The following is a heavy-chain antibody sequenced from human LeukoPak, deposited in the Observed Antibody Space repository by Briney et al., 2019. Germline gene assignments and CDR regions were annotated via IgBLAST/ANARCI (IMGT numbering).Heavy chain of an antibody. Sequence: SETLSLTCAVSGGSISSGGYSWSWIRQPPGKGLEWIGYIDHSGSTYYNPSLKSRVTISVDRSKNQFSLKLSSVTAADTAVYYCARDGNSYGPDFDYWGQGTLVTVSS. CDR2: IDHSGST. V-gene: IGHV4-30-2*01. J-gene: IGHJ4*02. CDR1: GGSISSGGYS. D-gene: IGHD5-18*01. CDR3: ARDGNSYGPDFDY.